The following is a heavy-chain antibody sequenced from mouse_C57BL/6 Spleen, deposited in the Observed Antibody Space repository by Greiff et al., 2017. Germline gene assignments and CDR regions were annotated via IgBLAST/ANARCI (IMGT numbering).Heavy chain of an antibody. J-gene: IGHJ2*01. V-gene: IGHV5-16*01. CDR2: INYDGSGT. CDR1: GFTFSDYY. CDR3: AKEIGSSYYGY. D-gene: IGHD1-1*01. Sequence: EVHLVESEGGLVQPGSSMKLSCTASGFTFSDYYMAWVRQVPEKGLEWVANINYDGSGTYYLDSLKSRFIISRDNAKNILYLQMSSLKSEDTATYYCAKEIGSSYYGYWGQGTTLTVSS.